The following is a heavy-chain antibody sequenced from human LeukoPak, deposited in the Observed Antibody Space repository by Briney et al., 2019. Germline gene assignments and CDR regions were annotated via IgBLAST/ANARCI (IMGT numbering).Heavy chain of an antibody. J-gene: IGHJ4*02. D-gene: IGHD5-24*01. CDR3: AILNHPDGRVY. CDR1: GYTSTTSW. V-gene: IGHV5-51*01. CDR2: IYAGNSDT. Sequence: GESLKISCQGFGYTSTTSWIGWVRQLPGKGLEWMAIIYAGNSDTKYSPSFQGQVSISTDRSISTAYLQWSSLQASDTAIYYCAILNHPDGRVYWGQGTPVTVSS.